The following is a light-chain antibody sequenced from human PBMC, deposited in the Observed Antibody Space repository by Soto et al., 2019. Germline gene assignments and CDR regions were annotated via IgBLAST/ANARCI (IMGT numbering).Light chain of an antibody. CDR2: EVS. Sequence: QSALTQPPSASGSPGHSVTISCTGTSSDVGGYNFVSWYQQHPGKAPKLMIYEVSNRPSGVSNRFSGSKSGNTASLTISGLQAEDEAAYYCSSYTTSVTRVVFGGGTKLTVL. V-gene: IGLV2-14*01. CDR1: SSDVGGYNF. J-gene: IGLJ2*01. CDR3: SSYTTSVTRVV.